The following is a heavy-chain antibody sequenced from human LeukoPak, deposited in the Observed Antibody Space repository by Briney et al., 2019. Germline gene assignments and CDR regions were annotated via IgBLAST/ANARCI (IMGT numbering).Heavy chain of an antibody. CDR2: IYYSGST. J-gene: IGHJ5*02. V-gene: IGHV4-39*01. CDR1: GGSISSSGYY. D-gene: IGHD5-18*01. CDR3: ARAYSYGGEVWFDP. Sequence: SETLSLTCTVSGGSISSSGYYWGWIRQPPGKGLEWIGSIYYSGSTYYNPSLKSRVTISVDTSKNQFSLKLSSVTAADTAVYYCARAYSYGGEVWFDPWGQGTLVTVSS.